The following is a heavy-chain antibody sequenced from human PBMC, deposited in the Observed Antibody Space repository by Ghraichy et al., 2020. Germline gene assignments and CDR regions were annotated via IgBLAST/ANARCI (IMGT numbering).Heavy chain of an antibody. CDR3: ARDGTYDAFDI. CDR1: GGSISSGGYY. CDR2: IYYSGST. Sequence: SETLSLTCTVSGGSISSGGYYWSWIRQHPGKGLEWIGYIYYSGSTYYNPSLKSRVTISVDTSKNQFSLKLSSVTAADTGVYYCARDGTYDAFDIWGQGTIVTVSS. V-gene: IGHV4-31*03. J-gene: IGHJ3*02.